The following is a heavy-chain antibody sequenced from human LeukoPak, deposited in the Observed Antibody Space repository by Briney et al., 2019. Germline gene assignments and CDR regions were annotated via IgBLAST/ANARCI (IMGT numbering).Heavy chain of an antibody. Sequence: SETLSLTCTVSRASISSYYWSWIRQPPGKGLEWIGYIYYTGDSNYNPSLKSRVTMSVDTSKNQFSLKLSSVTAADTAVYYCAKYSTGYDLDYWGQGTPVTVSS. D-gene: IGHD3-22*01. CDR1: RASISSYY. V-gene: IGHV4-59*01. CDR2: IYYTGDS. CDR3: AKYSTGYDLDY. J-gene: IGHJ4*02.